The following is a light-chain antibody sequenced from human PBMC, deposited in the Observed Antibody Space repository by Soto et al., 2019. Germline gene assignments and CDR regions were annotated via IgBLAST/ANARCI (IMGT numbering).Light chain of an antibody. Sequence: DIVMTQSPDSLAVSLGERATINCKSSQSILYSSNQKNYLAWFQQKPGQPPKLLIYWASTRHSGVPDRFSGSGSGTDFTLTISSLQAEDVAVYHCQQYYSTPYTLGQGTKLEIK. CDR2: WAS. CDR3: QQYYSTPYT. V-gene: IGKV4-1*01. CDR1: QSILYSSNQKNY. J-gene: IGKJ2*01.